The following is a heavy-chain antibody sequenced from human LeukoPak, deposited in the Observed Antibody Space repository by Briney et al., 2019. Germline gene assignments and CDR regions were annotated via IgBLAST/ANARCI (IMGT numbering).Heavy chain of an antibody. V-gene: IGHV3-30-3*01. CDR3: ARFDTYSGGYHFDY. D-gene: IGHD6-19*01. CDR1: GFTFSSYV. J-gene: IGHJ4*02. Sequence: GGSLRLSCAASGFTFSSYVMQWVRQTPGKGLEWVAILSSDGVDKRYADSVQGRFTVSRDNFKNTLYLQMNSLRAEDTAVYYCARFDTYSGGYHFDYWGQGTLVTVSS. CDR2: LSSDGVDK.